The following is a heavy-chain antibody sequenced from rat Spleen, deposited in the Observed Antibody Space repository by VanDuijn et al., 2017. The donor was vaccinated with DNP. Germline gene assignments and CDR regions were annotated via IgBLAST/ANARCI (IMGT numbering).Heavy chain of an antibody. CDR2: ISYSGGT. J-gene: IGHJ2*01. CDR1: GFSITSSH. Sequence: EVRLQESGPGLVKPSQSLSLTCSVTGFSITSSHRWNWIRTFPGDKLEWMGYISYSGGTRYNPSLKSRISITRDTSENQFFLHLNSVTTEDTATYYCSRARGYPGIRIFFDYWGQGVMVTVSS. CDR3: SRARGYPGIRIFFDY. V-gene: IGHV3-1*01. D-gene: IGHD1-4*01.